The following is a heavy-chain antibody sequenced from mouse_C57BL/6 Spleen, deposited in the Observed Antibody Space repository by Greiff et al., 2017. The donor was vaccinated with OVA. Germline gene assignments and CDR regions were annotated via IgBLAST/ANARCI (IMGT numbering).Heavy chain of an antibody. CDR2: IDPSDSYT. CDR1: GYTFTSYW. V-gene: IGHV1-50*01. J-gene: IGHJ2*01. CDR3: ASYYYGSPYYFDY. Sequence: QVQLKQPGAELVKPGASVKLSCKASGYTFTSYWMQWVKQRPGQGLEWIGEIDPSDSYTTYNQKFKGKATLTVDTSSSTAYMQLSSLTSEDSAVYYCASYYYGSPYYFDYWGQGTTLTVSS. D-gene: IGHD1-1*01.